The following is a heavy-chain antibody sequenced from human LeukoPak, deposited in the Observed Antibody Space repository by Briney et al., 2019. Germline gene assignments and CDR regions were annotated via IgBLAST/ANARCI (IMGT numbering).Heavy chain of an antibody. D-gene: IGHD2-21*01. V-gene: IGHV1-69*13. J-gene: IGHJ4*02. CDR3: ARDNVDVIALDY. CDR2: IIPIFGSA. Sequence: ASVKVSCKASGGTFSSYAISWVRQAPGQGLEWMGGIIPIFGSANYAQKFQGRLTITADESTSTAYLELSSLRSEDTAVYYCARDNVDVIALDYWGQGTLV. CDR1: GGTFSSYA.